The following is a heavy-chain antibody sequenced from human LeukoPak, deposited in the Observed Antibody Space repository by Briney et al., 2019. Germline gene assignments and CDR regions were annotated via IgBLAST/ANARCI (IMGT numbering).Heavy chain of an antibody. Sequence: GGSLRLSCAASGFTFSSYSMNWVRQAPGKGLEWVSSISSSSSYIYYADSVKGLFTISRDNAKNSLYLQMNSLRAEDTAVYYCARSLLVVPDASGEHDAFDMWGQGTMVTVSS. V-gene: IGHV3-21*01. CDR3: ARSLLVVPDASGEHDAFDM. J-gene: IGHJ3*02. D-gene: IGHD2-8*02. CDR1: GFTFSSYS. CDR2: ISSSSSYI.